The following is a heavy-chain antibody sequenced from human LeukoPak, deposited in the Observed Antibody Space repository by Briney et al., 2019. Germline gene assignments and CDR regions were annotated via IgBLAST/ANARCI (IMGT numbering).Heavy chain of an antibody. CDR2: INPNSGGT. Sequence: GASVKVSCKASGYTFTGYYMHWVRQAPGQGLEWMGRINPNSGGTNYAQKFQGRVTMTRDTSISTAYMELSRLRSDDTAVYYCARGYSNYYYYMDVWGKGTTVTVSS. V-gene: IGHV1-2*06. CDR3: ARGYSNYYYYMDV. CDR1: GYTFTGYY. J-gene: IGHJ6*03. D-gene: IGHD4-11*01.